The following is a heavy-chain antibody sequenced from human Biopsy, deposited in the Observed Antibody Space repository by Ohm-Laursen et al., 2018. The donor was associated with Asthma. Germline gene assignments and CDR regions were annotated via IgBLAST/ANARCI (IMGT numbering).Heavy chain of an antibody. J-gene: IGHJ4*02. V-gene: IGHV3-15*01. Sequence: SLRLSCSASGFTFTNAWMSWVRQAPGKGLEWVARIKTKIDGETTDYAAPVKGRFSISRDDSKNTLYLQMNSLRIEDTAVYYCQRGDPFDYWGQGTLVTVSS. CDR1: GFTFTNAW. CDR2: IKTKIDGETT. CDR3: QRGDPFDY. D-gene: IGHD6-25*01.